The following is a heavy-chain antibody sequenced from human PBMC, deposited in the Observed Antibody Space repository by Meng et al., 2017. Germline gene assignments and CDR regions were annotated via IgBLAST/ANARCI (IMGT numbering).Heavy chain of an antibody. CDR3: ARDGVGATEGYCDY. J-gene: IGHJ4*02. CDR2: IIPIFGTA. CDR1: GGTFSSYA. Sequence: GAEVKKPGSSVTVSCKVSGGTFSSYAISWVRQAPGQGLEWMGGIIPIFGTAHYAQKFQGRVTITADKSTSTAYMELSSLRSEDTAVYYCARDGVGATEGYCDYWGQGTLVTVSS. D-gene: IGHD1-26*01. V-gene: IGHV1-69*06.